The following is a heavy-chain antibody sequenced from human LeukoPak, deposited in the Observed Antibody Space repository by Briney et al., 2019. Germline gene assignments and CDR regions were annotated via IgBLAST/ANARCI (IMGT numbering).Heavy chain of an antibody. D-gene: IGHD3-10*01. CDR2: INHRGST. Sequence: PSETLSLTCAVYGGSFSGYYWSWIRQPPGKGLEWIGEINHRGSTNYNPSLKSRVTISVDTSKNQFSLKLSSVTAADTAVYYCARGLRSTTYYYGSGSYSGYGMDVWGKGTTVTVSS. V-gene: IGHV4-34*01. J-gene: IGHJ6*04. CDR3: ARGLRSTTYYYGSGSYSGYGMDV. CDR1: GGSFSGYY.